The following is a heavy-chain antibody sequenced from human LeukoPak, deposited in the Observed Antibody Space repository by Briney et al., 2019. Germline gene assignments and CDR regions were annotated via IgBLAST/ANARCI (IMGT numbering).Heavy chain of an antibody. V-gene: IGHV1-2*02. CDR3: ARFWIFGVVTSSYFDY. J-gene: IGHJ4*02. CDR2: INPNSGGT. D-gene: IGHD3-3*01. CDR1: GYTFTGYY. Sequence: ASVKVSCKASGYTFTGYYMHWVRQAPGQGLEWMGWINPNSGGTNYAQKFQGRVTMTRDTSISTAYMELSRLRSDDTAVYYCARFWIFGVVTSSYFDYWGQGNPGHRLL.